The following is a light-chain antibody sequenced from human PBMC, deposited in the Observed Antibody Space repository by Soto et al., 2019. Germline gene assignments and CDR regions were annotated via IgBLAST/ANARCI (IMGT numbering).Light chain of an antibody. Sequence: QSVLTQPPSASGTPGQRVTISCSGRRSNVGTNLVNWYQQLPGTAPKLLIYAHIQRPSGVPDRFSGSKSGISASLAITGLQADDEADYYCQSYESSSLSGFVFGSGTKVTVL. J-gene: IGLJ1*01. CDR1: RSNVGTNL. CDR3: QSYESSSLSGFV. V-gene: IGLV1-44*01. CDR2: AHI.